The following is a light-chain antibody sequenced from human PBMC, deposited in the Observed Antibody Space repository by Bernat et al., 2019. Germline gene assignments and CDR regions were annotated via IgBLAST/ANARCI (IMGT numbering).Light chain of an antibody. V-gene: IGKV1-5*03. CDR1: QSISSW. CDR2: KAS. CDR3: QQYDTPSIT. J-gene: IGKJ5*01. Sequence: DIQMTQSPSTLSASVGDRVTITCRASQSISSWLAWYQQKPGKAPKLLIYKASSLESGVPSRFSSSGSGTEFTLTSSSLQPDDFATYYCQQYDTPSITFGQGTRLEIK.